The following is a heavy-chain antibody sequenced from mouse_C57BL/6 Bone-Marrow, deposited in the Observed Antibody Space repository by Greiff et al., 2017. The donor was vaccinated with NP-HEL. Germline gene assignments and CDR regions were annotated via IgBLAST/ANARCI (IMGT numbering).Heavy chain of an antibody. Sequence: QVQLKQSGAELVKPGASVKISCKASGYAFSSYWMNWVKQRPGKGLEWIGQIYPGDGDTNYNGKFKGKATLTADKSSSTAYMQLSSLTSEDSAVYFCARFSYDYDPLYAMDYWGQGTSVTVSS. J-gene: IGHJ4*01. V-gene: IGHV1-80*01. CDR2: IYPGDGDT. CDR3: ARFSYDYDPLYAMDY. CDR1: GYAFSSYW. D-gene: IGHD2-4*01.